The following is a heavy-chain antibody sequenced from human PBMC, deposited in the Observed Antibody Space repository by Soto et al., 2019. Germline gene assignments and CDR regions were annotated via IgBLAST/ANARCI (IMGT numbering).Heavy chain of an antibody. CDR3: ARSQSGDYEGCGY. Sequence: QVQLVQSGAEVKKPGASVKVSCKASGYTFTNYGINWVRQAPGQGLEWMGWISASNGNTNYAQRVQGRVIMTTDTSTRTAYMELRSLRSDDTAVYYCARSQSGDYEGCGYWGQGTLVTVSS. D-gene: IGHD4-17*01. CDR2: ISASNGNT. J-gene: IGHJ4*02. V-gene: IGHV1-18*01. CDR1: GYTFTNYG.